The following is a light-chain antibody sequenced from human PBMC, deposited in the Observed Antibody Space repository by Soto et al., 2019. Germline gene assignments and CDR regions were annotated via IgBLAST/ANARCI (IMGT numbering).Light chain of an antibody. CDR3: SSYGGSNPHVV. CDR2: EVS. Sequence: QSALTQPPSASGSPGQSVTISCTGTSSDVGGYDYVSWYQQHPGKAPKLMIYEVSKRPSGVPDRFSGSKSGNTASLTVSGLQAEDEADYHCSSYGGSNPHVVFGGGTKLTVL. CDR1: SSDVGGYDY. J-gene: IGLJ2*01. V-gene: IGLV2-8*01.